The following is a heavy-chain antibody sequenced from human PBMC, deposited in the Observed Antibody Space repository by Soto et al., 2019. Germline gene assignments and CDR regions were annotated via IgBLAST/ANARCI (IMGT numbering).Heavy chain of an antibody. V-gene: IGHV4-59*01. Sequence: QVQLQESGPGLVKPSETLSLTCTVSGGSISSYYWSWIRQPPGKGLEWIGYIYYSGSTNYNPSLKSRVTISVDTSKNPFSLKLSSVTAADTAVYYCARDRPRDIVVVPAAPDAFDIWGQGTMVTVSS. D-gene: IGHD2-2*01. CDR2: IYYSGST. CDR3: ARDRPRDIVVVPAAPDAFDI. CDR1: GGSISSYY. J-gene: IGHJ3*02.